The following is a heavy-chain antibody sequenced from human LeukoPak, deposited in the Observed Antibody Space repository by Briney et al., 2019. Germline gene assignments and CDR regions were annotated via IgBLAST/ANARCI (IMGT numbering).Heavy chain of an antibody. J-gene: IGHJ4*02. CDR3: TTDQIVVVVAATGLLEAFDY. CDR1: GGSLSGSY. D-gene: IGHD2-15*01. V-gene: IGHV3-15*01. Sequence: PSETLSLTCAVYGGSLSGSYWSWVRQAPGKGLEWVGRIKSKTDGGTTDYAAPVKGRFTISRDDSKNTLYLQMNSLKTEDTAVYYCTTDQIVVVVAATGLLEAFDYWGQGTLVTVSS. CDR2: IKSKTDGGTT.